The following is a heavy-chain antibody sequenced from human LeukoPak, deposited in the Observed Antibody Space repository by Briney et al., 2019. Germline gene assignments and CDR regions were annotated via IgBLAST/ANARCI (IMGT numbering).Heavy chain of an antibody. CDR1: GFTFSSDA. CDR3: AKRCRGAAGSCLDY. V-gene: IGHV3-64*04. D-gene: IGHD6-13*01. J-gene: IGHJ4*02. Sequence: GGSLRLSCSASGFTFSSDAMHWVRQAPGQGLEYVSGISSNGGSTYYADSVKGRFTISRDKSKNTLYLQMNSLRAEDTALYYCAKRCRGAAGSCLDYWGQGTLVTVSS. CDR2: ISSNGGST.